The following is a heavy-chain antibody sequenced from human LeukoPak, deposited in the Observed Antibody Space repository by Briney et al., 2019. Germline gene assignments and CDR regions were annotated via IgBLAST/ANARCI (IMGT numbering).Heavy chain of an antibody. D-gene: IGHD6-6*01. Sequence: PSETLSLTCTVSGVSISSYYWSWIRQPPGKGLEWIGYIYYDGSTNYNPSLKSRVTISLDTSKNQFSLKLSSVTAADTAVYYCARQTLDEPARPYFDYWGQGTLVTVSS. J-gene: IGHJ4*02. CDR2: IYYDGST. CDR3: ARQTLDEPARPYFDY. CDR1: GVSISSYY. V-gene: IGHV4-59*08.